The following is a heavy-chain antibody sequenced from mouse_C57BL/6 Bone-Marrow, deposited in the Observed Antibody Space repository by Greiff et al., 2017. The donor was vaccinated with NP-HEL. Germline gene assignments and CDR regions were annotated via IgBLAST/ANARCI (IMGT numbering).Heavy chain of an antibody. CDR1: GYTFTDYY. Sequence: EVQLQQSGPVLVKPGASVKMSCKASGYTFTDYYMNWVKQSHGKSLEWIGVINPYNGGTSYNQKFKGKATLTVDKSSSTAYMELNSLTSEDSAVYYCARWGTTAHAYWGQGTLVTVSA. D-gene: IGHD1-2*01. CDR2: INPYNGGT. CDR3: ARWGTTAHAY. V-gene: IGHV1-19*01. J-gene: IGHJ3*01.